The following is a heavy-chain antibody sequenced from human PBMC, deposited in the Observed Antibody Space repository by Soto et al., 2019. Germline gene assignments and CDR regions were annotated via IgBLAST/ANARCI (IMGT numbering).Heavy chain of an antibody. J-gene: IGHJ5*02. Sequence: ASEKVSCKDSGYTFTSYSIHWVRQAPGQGLEGIGWINTDNGDAKYSQRFQGRVTVTRDTSATTAYMQVSSLRPEDPAVYYCAGHQGCVDHWGRGTLVTVSS. CDR2: INTDNGDA. D-gene: IGHD2-15*01. CDR1: GYTFTSYS. V-gene: IGHV1-3*04. CDR3: AGHQGCVDH.